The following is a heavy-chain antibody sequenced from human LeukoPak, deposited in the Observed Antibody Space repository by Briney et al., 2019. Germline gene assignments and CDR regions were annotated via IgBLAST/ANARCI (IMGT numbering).Heavy chain of an antibody. Sequence: PGGSLRLSCAASGFTFSSYAMHWVRQAPGKGLEWVALISYDGSNKYYADSVKARFIISRDNSKNTVYLQMNSLRAEDTAVYYCARDLAVAGTMVEFDYWGQGTLVTVSS. J-gene: IGHJ4*02. CDR1: GFTFSSYA. CDR3: ARDLAVAGTMVEFDY. V-gene: IGHV3-30*04. CDR2: ISYDGSNK. D-gene: IGHD6-19*01.